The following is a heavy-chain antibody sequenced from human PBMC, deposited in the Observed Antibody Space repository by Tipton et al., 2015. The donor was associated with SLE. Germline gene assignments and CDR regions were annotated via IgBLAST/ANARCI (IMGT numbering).Heavy chain of an antibody. CDR1: GGSFSGSF. CDR2: INHSGST. D-gene: IGHD1-26*01. CDR3: ARLGVRKTILYWYFDL. Sequence: TLSLTCTVYGGSFSGSFWAWIRKPPGQGLEWIGQINHSGSTNYNPSLKSRVTISVDASLNQFSLTGKWVTAADTAVYYCARLGVRKTILYWYFDLWGRGTLGAVSS. J-gene: IGHJ2*01. V-gene: IGHV4-34*01.